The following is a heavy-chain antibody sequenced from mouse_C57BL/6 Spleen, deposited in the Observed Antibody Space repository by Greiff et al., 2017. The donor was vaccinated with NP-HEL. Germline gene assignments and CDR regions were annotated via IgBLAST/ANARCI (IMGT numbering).Heavy chain of an antibody. J-gene: IGHJ3*01. CDR3: ARSGDYGSSLAWFAY. CDR2: IDPSDSYT. D-gene: IGHD1-1*01. Sequence: QVQLQQSGAELVMPGASVKLSCKASGYTFTSYWMHWVKQRPGQGLEWIGEIDPSDSYTNYNQKFKGKSTLTVDTSSSTAYMQLSSLTSEDAAVYYCARSGDYGSSLAWFAYWGQGTLVTVSA. CDR1: GYTFTSYW. V-gene: IGHV1-69*01.